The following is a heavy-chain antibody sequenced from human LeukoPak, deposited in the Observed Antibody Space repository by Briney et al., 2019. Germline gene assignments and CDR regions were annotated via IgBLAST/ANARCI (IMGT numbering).Heavy chain of an antibody. D-gene: IGHD6-19*01. J-gene: IGHJ4*02. CDR2: INPNSGGT. CDR3: ARAKWIAVAGYFDY. CDR1: GDTFTGYY. V-gene: IGHV1-2*02. Sequence: ASVKVSCKASGDTFTGYYMHWVRQAPGQGLEWMGWINPNSGGTNYAQKFQGRVTMTRDTSISTAYMELSRLRSDDTAVYYCARAKWIAVAGYFDYWGQGTLVTVSS.